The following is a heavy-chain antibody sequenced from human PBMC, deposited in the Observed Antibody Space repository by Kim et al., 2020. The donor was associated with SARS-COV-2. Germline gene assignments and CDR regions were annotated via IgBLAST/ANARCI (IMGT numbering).Heavy chain of an antibody. CDR2: IYYSGST. CDR1: GGSISSSSYY. V-gene: IGHV4-39*07. D-gene: IGHD5-12*01. Sequence: SETLSLTCTVSGGSISSSSYYWGWIRQPPGKGLEWIGSIYYSGSTYYNPSLKSRVTISVDTSKNQFSLKLSSVTAADTAVYYCARVHSGYAIYFDYWGQGTLVTVSS. J-gene: IGHJ4*02. CDR3: ARVHSGYAIYFDY.